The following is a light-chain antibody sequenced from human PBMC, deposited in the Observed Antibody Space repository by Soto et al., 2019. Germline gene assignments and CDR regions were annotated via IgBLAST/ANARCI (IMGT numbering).Light chain of an antibody. Sequence: SYELTQPPSVSVAPGQTARITCGGSNLGSKSVHWYQQKPGQAPVLVVYDDGDRPSGIPERFSGSNSGNTASLTISRVEAGDEADYYCQVWDSGSDHVMFGGGTKVTVL. V-gene: IGLV3-21*02. CDR2: DDG. CDR3: QVWDSGSDHVM. CDR1: NLGSKS. J-gene: IGLJ3*02.